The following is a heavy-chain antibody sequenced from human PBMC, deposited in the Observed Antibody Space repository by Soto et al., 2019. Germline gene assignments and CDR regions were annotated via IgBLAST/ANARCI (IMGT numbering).Heavy chain of an antibody. D-gene: IGHD1-1*01. Sequence: SDTVSRTGNGSGGYLSSYWWSWIRQTNGKGLEWIGRIYATGSTDYNPSLKSRITMSGDMSKRQFSLTLRSVTAADTAIYYCVRDGTKNLRDRFDPWGRGILVTV. V-gene: IGHV4-4*07. CDR3: VRDGTKNLRDRFDP. CDR1: GGYLSSYW. CDR2: IYATGST. J-gene: IGHJ5*02.